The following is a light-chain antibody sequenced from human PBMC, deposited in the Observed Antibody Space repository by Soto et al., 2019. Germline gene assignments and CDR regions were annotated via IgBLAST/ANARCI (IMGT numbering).Light chain of an antibody. CDR2: QAS. CDR1: EDISRW. CDR3: FQYNFYPYT. J-gene: IGKJ2*01. Sequence: DIQLTQSPSTLSASVGDRVTITCRASEDISRWLTWYQHKPGKAPKLLIYQASNLESGVPSRFTGSGSETEFTLTICGLQPDDFASYCCFQYNFYPYTFGQGTKLEIK. V-gene: IGKV1-5*03.